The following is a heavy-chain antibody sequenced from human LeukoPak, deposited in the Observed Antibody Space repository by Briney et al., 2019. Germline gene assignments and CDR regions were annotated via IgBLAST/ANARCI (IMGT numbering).Heavy chain of an antibody. Sequence: GRSLRLSCAASGFTFSSYGMHWVRQAPGKGLDWVAFIRYDRSNEYYADSVKGRFTISRDNSKNTLFLQINSLRAEDTAVYYCVNLLGATNWGQGTLVTVSS. V-gene: IGHV3-30*02. CDR1: GFTFSSYG. CDR2: IRYDRSNE. D-gene: IGHD1-26*01. J-gene: IGHJ4*02. CDR3: VNLLGATN.